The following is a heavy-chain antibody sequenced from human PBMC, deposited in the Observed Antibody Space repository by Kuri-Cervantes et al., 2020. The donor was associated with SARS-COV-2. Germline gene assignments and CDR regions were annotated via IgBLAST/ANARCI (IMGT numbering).Heavy chain of an antibody. CDR2: INPSGGST. J-gene: IGHJ4*02. V-gene: IGHV1-46*01. D-gene: IGHD1-7*01. Sequence: ASVKVSCKASGYTFTSYYMHWVRQAPGQGLEWMGIINPSGGSTSYAQKFQGRVTMTRDTSTGTVYMELRSLRSDDTAVYYCARVRKITGTTPDYWGQGTLVTVSS. CDR3: ARVRKITGTTPDY. CDR1: GYTFTSYY.